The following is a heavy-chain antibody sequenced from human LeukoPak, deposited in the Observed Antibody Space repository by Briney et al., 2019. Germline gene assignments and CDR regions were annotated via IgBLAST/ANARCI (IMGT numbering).Heavy chain of an antibody. J-gene: IGHJ3*02. CDR1: GFTFSTYW. CDR3: ARDKYGGNSNAFDI. D-gene: IGHD4-23*01. CDR2: INSDGSST. Sequence: GGPLRLSCAASGFTFSTYWMHWVRQAPGKGLVWVSRINSDGSSTEYADAVKGRFTISRDNAKNTLYLQMNSLRAEDTAMYYCARDKYGGNSNAFDIWGQGTMVTVSS. V-gene: IGHV3-74*03.